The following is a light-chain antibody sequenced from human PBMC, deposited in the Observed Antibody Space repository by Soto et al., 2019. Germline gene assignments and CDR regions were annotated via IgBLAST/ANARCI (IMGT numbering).Light chain of an antibody. CDR1: QGISSY. J-gene: IGKJ2*01. CDR2: AAS. CDR3: QQLNSYPMYT. Sequence: DIQLTQSPSFLSASVGDRVTITCRASQGISSYLAWYQQKPGKAPKLLIYAASTLQSGVQSRFSGSGSGTEFTLTISSLQPEDFATYYCQQLNSYPMYTFGQGTKLEIK. V-gene: IGKV1-9*01.